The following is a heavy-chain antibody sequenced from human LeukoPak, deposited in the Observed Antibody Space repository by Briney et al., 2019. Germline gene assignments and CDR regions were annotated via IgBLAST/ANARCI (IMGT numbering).Heavy chain of an antibody. D-gene: IGHD6-19*01. V-gene: IGHV1-8*01. Sequence: GASVKVSCKASGYTFTSYDINWVRQATGQGLEWMGWMNPNSGNTGYAQKFQGRVTMTRNTSISTAYMELSSLRSDDTAVYYCARGGGYSSGWYSWGNYYYYMDVRGKGTTVTISS. CDR3: ARGGGYSSGWYSWGNYYYYMDV. J-gene: IGHJ6*03. CDR1: GYTFTSYD. CDR2: MNPNSGNT.